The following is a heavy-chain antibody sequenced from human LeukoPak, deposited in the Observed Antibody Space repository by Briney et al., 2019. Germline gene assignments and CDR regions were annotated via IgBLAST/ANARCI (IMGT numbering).Heavy chain of an antibody. CDR3: ARDLEEYCSGGSCSLFDY. CDR1: GFTFSSC. V-gene: IGHV3-21*01. CDR2: ISSSSSYI. Sequence: GGSLRLSCAASGFTFSSCMNWVRQAPGKGLEWVSSISSSSSYIYYADSVKGRFTVSRDNAKNSLYLQMNSLRAEDTAVYYCARDLEEYCSGGSCSLFDYWGQGTLVTVSS. D-gene: IGHD2-15*01. J-gene: IGHJ4*02.